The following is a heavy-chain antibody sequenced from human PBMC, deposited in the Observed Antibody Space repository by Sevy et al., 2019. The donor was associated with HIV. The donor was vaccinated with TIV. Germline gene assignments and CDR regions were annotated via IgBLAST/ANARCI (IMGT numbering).Heavy chain of an antibody. CDR3: AKDMVDCSGGTCDSGAVSPFES. J-gene: IGHJ4*02. CDR1: GFIFNNYD. D-gene: IGHD2-15*01. CDR2: VSYDGADK. V-gene: IGHV3-30*18. Sequence: GGSLRLSCAASGFIFNNYDMYWIRQAPGKGLEWVATVSYDGADKEYADIVKGRFTISRDRSRSMLYLQMSSLRTEDTGVYFCAKDMVDCSGGTCDSGAVSPFESWGQGTLVTVSS.